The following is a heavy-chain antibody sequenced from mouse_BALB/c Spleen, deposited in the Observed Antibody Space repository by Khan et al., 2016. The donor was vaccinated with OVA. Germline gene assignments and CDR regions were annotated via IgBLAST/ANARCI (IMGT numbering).Heavy chain of an antibody. D-gene: IGHD1-1*01. V-gene: IGHV1S34*01. CDR1: GYSLTGYY. Sequence: LVKTGASVKISCKASGYSLTGYYMHWVKQSHGKSLEWIGYISCYNGVISYNQKFKGKATFTVDTSSSTAYMQFNSLTSEDSAVYYCARRDYYGSSSFAYWSQGTLVTVSA. J-gene: IGHJ3*01. CDR3: ARRDYYGSSSFAY. CDR2: ISCYNGVI.